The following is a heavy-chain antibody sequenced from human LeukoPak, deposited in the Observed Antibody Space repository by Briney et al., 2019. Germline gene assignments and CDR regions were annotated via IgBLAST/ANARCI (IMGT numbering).Heavy chain of an antibody. Sequence: GGSLRLSCAASGFTVSSNYMSWVRQAPGKGLEWVSVIYSGGSTYYSDSVKGRFTISRANSKNKLYLQMNRLRDEDTSVYSCARGGNSGAAHNYWGQGTLVTVSS. V-gene: IGHV3-53*05. D-gene: IGHD5-12*01. CDR1: GFTVSSNY. J-gene: IGHJ4*02. CDR2: IYSGGST. CDR3: ARGGNSGAAHNY.